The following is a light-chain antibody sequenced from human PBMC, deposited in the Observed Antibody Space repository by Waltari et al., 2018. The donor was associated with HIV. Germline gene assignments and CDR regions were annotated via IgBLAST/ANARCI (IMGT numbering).Light chain of an antibody. CDR1: NSNVGSNY. V-gene: IGLV1-47*01. CDR2: RDS. CDR3: ATWDDSLNGVL. J-gene: IGLJ2*01. Sequence: QSVLTQPPSASEIPGQRVTISCTGGNSNVGSNYVYWDPQVPGTAPKLLVYRDSQRQSGVPDRFTGSKSGTSASLAISGLRSEDEADYYCATWDDSLNGVLFGGGTKLTVL.